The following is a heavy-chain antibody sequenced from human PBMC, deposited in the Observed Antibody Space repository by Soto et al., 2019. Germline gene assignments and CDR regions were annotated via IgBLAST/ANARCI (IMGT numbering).Heavy chain of an antibody. CDR1: GGSISSYY. V-gene: IGHV4-59*08. CDR2: IYYSGST. J-gene: IGHJ4*02. CDR3: ARGPSYDSSGYYRDY. Sequence: SETLSLTCTVSGGSISSYYWSWIRQPPGKGLEWIGYIYYSGSTNYNPSLKSRVTISVDTSKNQFSLKLSSVTAADTAVYYCARGPSYDSSGYYRDYWGQGTLVTVSS. D-gene: IGHD3-22*01.